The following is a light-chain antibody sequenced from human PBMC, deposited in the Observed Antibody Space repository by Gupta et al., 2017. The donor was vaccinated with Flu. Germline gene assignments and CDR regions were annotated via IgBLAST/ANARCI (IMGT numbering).Light chain of an antibody. CDR1: NIGSRS. V-gene: IGLV3-21*02. Sequence: GGNNIGSRSGHWYQQRPGQAPVLVVYDDFDRPSGNTERFAGSNSGNTATLTISRVEVGDEADYYCQVWDSSSDHVVCGGGTKLTVL. CDR3: QVWDSSSDHVV. CDR2: DDF. J-gene: IGLJ3*02.